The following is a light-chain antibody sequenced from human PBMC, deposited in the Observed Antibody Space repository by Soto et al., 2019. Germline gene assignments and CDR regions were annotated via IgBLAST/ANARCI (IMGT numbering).Light chain of an antibody. CDR3: SSYTNTNTWV. V-gene: IGLV2-14*01. Sequence: QSALTQPASVSGSPGQSITISCTGSRSDIGGYSHVSWYQQHPGKAPKLLIYEVSNWPSGVSNRFSGSKSGNTASLTISGLQVEDEADYYCSSYTNTNTWVFGGGTKVTVL. CDR1: RSDIGGYSH. CDR2: EVS. J-gene: IGLJ3*02.